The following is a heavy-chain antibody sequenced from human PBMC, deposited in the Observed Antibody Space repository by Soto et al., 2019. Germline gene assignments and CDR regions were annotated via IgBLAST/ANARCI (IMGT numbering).Heavy chain of an antibody. CDR3: ARGRRSGYCSSASCYMLDS. J-gene: IGHJ4*02. CDR2: INHSGSS. Sequence: SETLSLTCTVSGGSITGYYWSWIRQPPGRGLEWIGEINHSGSSKYNPSLKSRITMSVDASKNQFSLKLSSVTAADTAVYYCARGRRSGYCSSASCYMLDSWGQGALVTVSS. D-gene: IGHD2-2*03. CDR1: GGSITGYY. V-gene: IGHV4-34*01.